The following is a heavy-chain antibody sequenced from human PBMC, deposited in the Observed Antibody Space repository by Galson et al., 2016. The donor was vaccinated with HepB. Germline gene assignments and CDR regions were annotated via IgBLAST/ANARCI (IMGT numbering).Heavy chain of an antibody. CDR3: ARDRARRWGLLPYYLDS. J-gene: IGHJ4*02. Sequence: SLRLSCAASGFTFSNYWMHWVRQTPGKGLEWVSRINSDGRTSTYADSVKGRFTISRDNAQNTLFLQLNSLRAEDTAVYFCARDRARRWGLLPYYLDSWGQGSLVTVSS. D-gene: IGHD2-21*02. CDR1: GFTFSNYW. CDR2: INSDGRTS. V-gene: IGHV3-74*01.